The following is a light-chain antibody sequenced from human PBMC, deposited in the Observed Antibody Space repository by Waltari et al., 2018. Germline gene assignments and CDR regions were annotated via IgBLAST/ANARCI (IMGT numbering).Light chain of an antibody. CDR2: DDT. CDR1: HLGETS. CDR3: QAWDNNILL. J-gene: IGLJ2*01. Sequence: SYEVTQSPSVSVSPGPTALITCSGDHLGETSVCWYQAKPGQSPLLVIYDDTKRPSGIPERFSGSNSGNTATLTITGTQTVDEADYYCQAWDNNILLFGGGTKLTVL. V-gene: IGLV3-1*01.